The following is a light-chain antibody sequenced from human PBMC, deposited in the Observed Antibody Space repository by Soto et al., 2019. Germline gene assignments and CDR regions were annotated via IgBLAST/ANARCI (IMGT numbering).Light chain of an antibody. CDR2: QVT. CDR3: SSYTDSSKYV. J-gene: IGLJ1*01. Sequence: QSVLTQPASVSGSPGQSITISCTGTSSDLAIYNYVSWYQQQPGKAPKRMIYQVTNRPSGVSNRFSGSRSGNTASLTISGLQAEDEADYYCSSYTDSSKYVFGTGTKLT. CDR1: SSDLAIYNY. V-gene: IGLV2-14*01.